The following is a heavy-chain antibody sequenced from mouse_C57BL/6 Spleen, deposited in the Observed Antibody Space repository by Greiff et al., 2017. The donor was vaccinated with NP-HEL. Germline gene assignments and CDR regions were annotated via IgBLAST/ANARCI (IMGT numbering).Heavy chain of an antibody. Sequence: DVQLQESGGDLVKPGGSLKLSCAASGFTFSSYGMSWVRQTPDKRLEWVATISSGGSYTYYPDSVKGRFTISRDNAKNTLYLQMSSLKSEDTAMYYCARHGGSSAMDYWGQGTSVTVSS. CDR3: ARHGGSSAMDY. D-gene: IGHD1-1*01. CDR2: ISSGGSYT. J-gene: IGHJ4*01. V-gene: IGHV5-6*01. CDR1: GFTFSSYG.